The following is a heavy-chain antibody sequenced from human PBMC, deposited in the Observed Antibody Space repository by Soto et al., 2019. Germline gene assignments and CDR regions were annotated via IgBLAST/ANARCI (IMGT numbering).Heavy chain of an antibody. D-gene: IGHD6-13*01. CDR3: VKDESINWYSGHFRH. V-gene: IGHV3-9*01. CDR2: INWNSGSI. Sequence: LRLSCEASGSPFDEYVMHWVRQVPGKGLEWVSCINWNSGSIGYADSMKGRFAISRDNAKNSLHLQMNSLSAEDPTFYYCVKDESINWYSGHFRHLDQGTLSTFSS. J-gene: IGHJ1*01. CDR1: GSPFDEYV.